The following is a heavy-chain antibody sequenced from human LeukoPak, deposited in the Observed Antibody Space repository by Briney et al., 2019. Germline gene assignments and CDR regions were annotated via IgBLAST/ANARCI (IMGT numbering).Heavy chain of an antibody. D-gene: IGHD3-16*02. CDR1: GGSISSSSYY. V-gene: IGHV4-39*07. J-gene: IGHJ4*02. CDR2: IYYSGST. Sequence: PSETLSLTCTVSGGSISSSSYYWGWIRQPPGKGLEWIGSIYYSGSTNYNPSLKSRVTISVDTSKNQFSLKLSSVTAADTAVYYCARVRGAITDYWGQGTLVTVSS. CDR3: ARVRGAITDY.